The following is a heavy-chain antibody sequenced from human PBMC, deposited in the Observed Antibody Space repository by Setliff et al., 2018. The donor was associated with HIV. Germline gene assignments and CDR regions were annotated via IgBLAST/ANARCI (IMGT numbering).Heavy chain of an antibody. CDR2: ISTSGTT. CDR3: ARVSTDYVWGSFLSSGPYYFDF. V-gene: IGHV4-61*09. J-gene: IGHJ4*02. D-gene: IGHD3-16*01. Sequence: SETLSLTCGVSGYSMSSGYYWGWIRQPAGMRLEWIGHISTSGTTNYNPSLKSRVTISADTSKSQFSLKLTSVTAADTAAYFCARVSTDYVWGSFLSSGPYYFDFWGQGALVTVSS. CDR1: GYSMSSGYY.